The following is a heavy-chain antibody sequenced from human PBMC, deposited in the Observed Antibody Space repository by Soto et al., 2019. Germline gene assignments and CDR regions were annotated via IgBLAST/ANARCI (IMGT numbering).Heavy chain of an antibody. V-gene: IGHV3-30*18. CDR1: GFTFSSYG. D-gene: IGHD5-18*01. Sequence: GGSLRLSCAAFGFTFSSYGMHWVRQAPGKGLEWVAVISYDGSNKYYADSVKGRFTISRDNSKNTLYLQMNSLRAEDTAVYYCAKELYEYSYGWEYYGMDVWGQGTTVTVSS. CDR3: AKELYEYSYGWEYYGMDV. J-gene: IGHJ6*02. CDR2: ISYDGSNK.